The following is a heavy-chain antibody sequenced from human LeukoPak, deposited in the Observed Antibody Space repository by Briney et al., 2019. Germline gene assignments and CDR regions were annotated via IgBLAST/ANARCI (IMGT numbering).Heavy chain of an antibody. CDR3: AKESGKFDY. CDR1: GLNFDDSA. V-gene: IGHV3-43*02. CDR2: ISADGGST. J-gene: IGHJ4*02. Sequence: GGSLRLSCVASGLNFDDSAMHWVRQAPGKGLEWVSLISADGGSTFSADSVKGRFSISRDNSKNSLYLQMNSLRSEDTTMYYCAKESGKFDYWGQGTLVAVSS.